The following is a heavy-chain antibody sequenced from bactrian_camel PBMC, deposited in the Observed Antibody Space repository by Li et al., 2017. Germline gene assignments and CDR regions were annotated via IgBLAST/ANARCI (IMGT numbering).Heavy chain of an antibody. V-gene: IGHV3S53*01. J-gene: IGHJ4*01. CDR2: IHNDGRI. CDR3: AAGGHDGWNCAYNY. D-gene: IGHD3*01. Sequence: HVQLVESGGGSVQAGGSLRLSCEISGYIMSSYCYGWFRQAPSKEREGVALIHNDGRISYPDSVKGRFTISRDSTKNTVYLQMNSLKPEDTAMYYCAAGGHDGWNCAYNYYGQGTQVTVS. CDR1: GYIMSSYC.